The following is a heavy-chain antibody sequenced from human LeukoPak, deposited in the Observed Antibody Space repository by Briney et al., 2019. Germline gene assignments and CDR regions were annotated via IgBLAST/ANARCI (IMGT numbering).Heavy chain of an antibody. CDR3: ASHPYSSGWYVDY. V-gene: IGHV4-59*04. CDR2: IYYSGST. J-gene: IGHJ4*02. CDR1: GGSISTYS. D-gene: IGHD6-19*01. Sequence: SETLSLTCTVSGGSISTYSWTWIRQPPGKGLEWIANIYYSGSTYYNPSLKSRVTISVDTSKNQFSLKVNSVTAADTAVYYCASHPYSSGWYVDYWGQGTLVTVSS.